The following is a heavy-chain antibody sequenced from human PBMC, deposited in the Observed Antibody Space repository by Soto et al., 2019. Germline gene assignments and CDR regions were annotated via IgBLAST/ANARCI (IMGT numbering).Heavy chain of an antibody. Sequence: TLSLTCTVSGGSINTSGFYWSWIRQHPGKGLEWIGYIYYAGTMYYNPSLESPVSLSVDTSKNQFSLKMSSVTAADTAVYYCARETFYYDTSTYAFDIWGQGTMVTVSS. CDR2: IYYAGTM. J-gene: IGHJ3*02. CDR3: ARETFYYDTSTYAFDI. CDR1: GGSINTSGFY. D-gene: IGHD3-16*01. V-gene: IGHV4-31*01.